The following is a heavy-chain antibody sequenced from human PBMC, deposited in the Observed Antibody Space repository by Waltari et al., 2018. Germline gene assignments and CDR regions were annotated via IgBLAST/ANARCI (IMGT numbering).Heavy chain of an antibody. CDR1: GFTFSSYA. D-gene: IGHD3-10*01. CDR3: ARTMVQGAERDY. V-gene: IGHV3-30-3*01. J-gene: IGHJ4*02. CDR2: ISYDGSNK. Sequence: QVQLVESGGGVVQPGRSLRLSCAASGFTFSSYAMHWVRQAPGKGLEWVAVISYDGSNKYYADSVKGRFTISRDNSKNTLYLQMNSLRAEDTAVYYCARTMVQGAERDYWGQGTLVTVSS.